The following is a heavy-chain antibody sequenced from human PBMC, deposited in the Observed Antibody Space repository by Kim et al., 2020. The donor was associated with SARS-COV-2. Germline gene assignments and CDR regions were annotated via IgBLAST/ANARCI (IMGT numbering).Heavy chain of an antibody. CDR1: GFTFDDYA. CDR3: AKDIRSYYDFSRDYYYYYGMDV. V-gene: IGHV3-9*01. CDR2: ISWNSGSI. D-gene: IGHD3-3*01. Sequence: GGSLRLSCAASGFTFDDYAMHWVRQAPGKGLEWVSGISWNSGSIGYADSVKGRFTISRDNAKNSLYLQMNSLRAEDTALYYCAKDIRSYYDFSRDYYYYYGMDVWGQGTTVTVSS. J-gene: IGHJ6*02.